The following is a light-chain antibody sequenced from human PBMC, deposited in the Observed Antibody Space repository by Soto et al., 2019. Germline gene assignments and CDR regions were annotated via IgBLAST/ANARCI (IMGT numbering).Light chain of an antibody. CDR3: SSYTSSSAVV. Sequence: QSALTQPASVSGSPGQSITISCTGTSSDVGGYNFVSWYQQHPGTAPKLMLYNVYDRPSGISHRFSGSRSGNTASLTIAGREAEDEDYYYCSSYTSSSAVVFGGGTKLTVL. CDR2: NVY. CDR1: SSDVGGYNF. V-gene: IGLV2-14*03. J-gene: IGLJ2*01.